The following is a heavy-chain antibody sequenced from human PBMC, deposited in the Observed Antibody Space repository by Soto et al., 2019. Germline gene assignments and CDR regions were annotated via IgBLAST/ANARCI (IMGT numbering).Heavy chain of an antibody. CDR2: IIPMYGTA. J-gene: IGHJ3*02. V-gene: IGHV1-69*12. CDR3: ARSRVSISWSAYDI. CDR1: GGSFSSHA. D-gene: IGHD3-3*01. Sequence: QVHLTQSGAEVKKPGSSVKVSCKASGGSFSSHAINWVRQDPGQGLEWVGGIIPMYGTASYGQKFRARVKIVADEATTTVSMELSSLRSEDTAIYYCARSRVSISWSAYDIWGQGTVVTVSS.